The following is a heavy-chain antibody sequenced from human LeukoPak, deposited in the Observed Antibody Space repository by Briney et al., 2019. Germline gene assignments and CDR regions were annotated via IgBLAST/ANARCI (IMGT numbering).Heavy chain of an antibody. J-gene: IGHJ3*02. Sequence: GESLKISCKGSGYSFTSYWIGWVRQMPGKGLEWMGIIYPGDSETRYRPSFQGQVTISADKSISTAYLQWSSLKASDTAMYYCARHVLHYYDSSGLPDAFDIWGQGTMVTVSS. CDR2: IYPGDSET. D-gene: IGHD3-22*01. V-gene: IGHV5-51*01. CDR1: GYSFTSYW. CDR3: ARHVLHYYDSSGLPDAFDI.